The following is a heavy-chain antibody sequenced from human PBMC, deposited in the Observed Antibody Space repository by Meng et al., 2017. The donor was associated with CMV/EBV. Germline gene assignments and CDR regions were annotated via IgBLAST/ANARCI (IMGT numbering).Heavy chain of an antibody. V-gene: IGHV3-33*01. Sequence: GESLKISCAASGFTFSSYGMHWVRQAPGKGLEWVAVIWYDGSNKYYADSVKGRFTISRDNSKNTLFLQMNSLRAEDTAVYYCARPLTNYDFWSGYYTGGGMDVWGQGTTVTVSS. CDR2: IWYDGSNK. D-gene: IGHD3-3*01. CDR1: GFTFSSYG. J-gene: IGHJ6*02. CDR3: ARPLTNYDFWSGYYTGGGMDV.